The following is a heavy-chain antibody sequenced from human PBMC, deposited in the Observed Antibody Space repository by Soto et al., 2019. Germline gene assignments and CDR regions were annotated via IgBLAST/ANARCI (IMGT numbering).Heavy chain of an antibody. Sequence: ASAKVSCKASGYTFTSYGISWVRQAPGQGLEWMGWISAYNGNTNYAQKLQGRVTMTTDTSTSTAYMELRSLRSDDTAVYYCARAFVAGDPTPSAYWGQGTLVTVSS. CDR1: GYTFTSYG. CDR3: ARAFVAGDPTPSAY. CDR2: ISAYNGNT. D-gene: IGHD4-17*01. J-gene: IGHJ4*02. V-gene: IGHV1-18*01.